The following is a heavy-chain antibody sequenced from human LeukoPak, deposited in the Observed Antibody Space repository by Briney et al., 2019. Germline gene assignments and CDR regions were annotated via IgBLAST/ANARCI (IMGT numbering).Heavy chain of an antibody. J-gene: IGHJ4*02. CDR3: ARHASSAGQYYFDY. CDR1: GGSISSGVYY. Sequence: SQTLSLTCTVSGGSISSGVYYWSWIRQHPGKGLEWIGYIYYSGSTYYNPSLKSRVTISVDTSKNQFSLKLSSVTAADTAVYYCARHASSAGQYYFDYWGQGTLVTVSS. V-gene: IGHV4-31*03. D-gene: IGHD6-13*01. CDR2: IYYSGST.